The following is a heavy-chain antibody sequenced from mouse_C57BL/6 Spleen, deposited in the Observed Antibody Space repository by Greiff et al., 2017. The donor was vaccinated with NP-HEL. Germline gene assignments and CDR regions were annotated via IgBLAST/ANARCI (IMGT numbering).Heavy chain of an antibody. CDR2: INPGSGGT. D-gene: IGHD1-1*02. CDR3: AREKGYGPAWFAY. J-gene: IGHJ3*01. CDR1: GYAFTNYL. Sequence: QVQLKQSGAELVRPGTSVKVSCKASGYAFTNYLIEWVKQRPGQGLEWIGVINPGSGGTNYNEKFKGKATLTADKSSSTAYMQLSSLTSEDSAVYFCAREKGYGPAWFAYWGQGTLVTVSA. V-gene: IGHV1-54*01.